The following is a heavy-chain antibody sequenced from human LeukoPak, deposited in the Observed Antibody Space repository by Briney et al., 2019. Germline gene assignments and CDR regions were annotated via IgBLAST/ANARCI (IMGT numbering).Heavy chain of an antibody. CDR1: GFTFSSYS. Sequence: GGSLRLSCAASGFTFSSYSMNWVRQAPGKGLEWVSAISGSGGSTYYADSVKGRFTISRDNSKNTLYLQMNSLRAEDTAVYYCAKDRGLRYFDWPNFDYWGQGTLVTVSS. D-gene: IGHD3-9*01. V-gene: IGHV3-23*01. CDR2: ISGSGGST. J-gene: IGHJ4*02. CDR3: AKDRGLRYFDWPNFDY.